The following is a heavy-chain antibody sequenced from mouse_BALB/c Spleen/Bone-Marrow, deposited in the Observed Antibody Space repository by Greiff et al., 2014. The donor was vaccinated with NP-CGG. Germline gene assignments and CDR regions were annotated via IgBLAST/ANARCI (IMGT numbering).Heavy chain of an antibody. Sequence: EVMLVESGGGLVQPGGSLKLSCATSGFNFSDYYMYWVRQTPGKRLEWVAYISNGGXXXXXXXXXXXXXXXXXXXXKNTLYLQMSRLKSEDTAMYYCARHNYXKTWXXYWGQGTLVTVSA. D-gene: IGHD1-1*01. CDR2: ISNGGXXX. CDR1: GFNFSDYY. J-gene: IGHJ3*01. CDR3: ARHNYXKTWXXY. V-gene: IGHV5-12*02.